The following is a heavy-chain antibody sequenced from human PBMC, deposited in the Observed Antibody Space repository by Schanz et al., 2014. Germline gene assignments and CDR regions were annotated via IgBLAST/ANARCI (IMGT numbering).Heavy chain of an antibody. D-gene: IGHD3-22*01. CDR1: GFTFSDYY. CDR3: ARPPHDSSGYYPFDY. V-gene: IGHV3-11*05. Sequence: QVQLVESGGGLVKPGGSLRLSCAASGFTFSDYYMSWIRQAPGKGLEWVSSVSSSSSYTHYADSVKGQFTISRDNAKNSLYLQMKSLRAEDTAVYYCARPPHDSSGYYPFDYWGQGTLVTVSS. J-gene: IGHJ4*02. CDR2: VSSSSSYT.